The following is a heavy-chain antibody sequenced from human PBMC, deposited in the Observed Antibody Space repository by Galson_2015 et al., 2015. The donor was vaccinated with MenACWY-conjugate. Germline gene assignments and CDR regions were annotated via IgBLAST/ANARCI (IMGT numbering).Heavy chain of an antibody. CDR2: INTDTGKP. CDR1: GYSFTTYA. CDR3: ARSTGGYYPGGSCYWGS. D-gene: IGHD2-15*01. Sequence: SVKVSCKASGYSFTTYAMIWVRQAPGQGLEWMGWINTDTGKPTYAQGFTGRFVFSLDTSVSTAYLQINDLKAEDTAVYFCARSTGGYYPGGSCYWGSWGQGTLVIVSS. V-gene: IGHV7-4-1*02. J-gene: IGHJ5*02.